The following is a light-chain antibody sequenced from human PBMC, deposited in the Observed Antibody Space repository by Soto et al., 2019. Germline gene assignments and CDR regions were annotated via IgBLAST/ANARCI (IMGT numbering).Light chain of an antibody. Sequence: QSVLTQSASASGTPGQRVTISCSGGTSNIGTNAVYWFQLLPGTAPKLLIYYSNHRPSGISDRFSGSKSGTSASLAISGLRPEDEADYYCAAWDDRLRGYVFATGTKLTV. CDR3: AAWDDRLRGYV. CDR1: TSNIGTNA. V-gene: IGLV1-47*01. J-gene: IGLJ1*01. CDR2: YSN.